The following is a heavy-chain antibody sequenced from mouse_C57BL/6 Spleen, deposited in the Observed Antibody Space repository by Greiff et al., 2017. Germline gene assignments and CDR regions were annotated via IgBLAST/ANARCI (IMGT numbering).Heavy chain of an antibody. Sequence: EVKLVESGGGLVKPGGSLKLSCAASGFTFSSYAMSWVRQTPEKRLEWVATISDGGSYTYYPDNVKGRFTISRDNAKNNLYLQMSHLKSEDTAMYYCAREEVYYGSSYDYFDYWGQGTTRTVSS. CDR1: GFTFSSYA. D-gene: IGHD1-1*01. CDR2: ISDGGSYT. V-gene: IGHV5-4*01. CDR3: AREEVYYGSSYDYFDY. J-gene: IGHJ2*01.